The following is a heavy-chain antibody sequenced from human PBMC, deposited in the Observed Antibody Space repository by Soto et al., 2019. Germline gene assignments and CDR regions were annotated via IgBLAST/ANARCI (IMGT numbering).Heavy chain of an antibody. V-gene: IGHV3-48*02. D-gene: IGHD3-3*01. CDR3: AREADDFWSGQGYYYYGMDV. J-gene: IGHJ6*02. CDR2: ISSSSSTI. CDR1: GFTFSSYS. Sequence: GGSLRLSCAASGFTFSSYSMNWVRQAPGKGLEWVSYISSSSSTIYYADSVKGRFTISRDNAKNSLYLQMNSLRDEDTAVYYCAREADDFWSGQGYYYYGMDVWGQGTTVTVSS.